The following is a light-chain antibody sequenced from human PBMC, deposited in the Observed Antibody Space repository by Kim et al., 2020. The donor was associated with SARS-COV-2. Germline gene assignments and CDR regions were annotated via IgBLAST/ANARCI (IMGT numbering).Light chain of an antibody. J-gene: IGLJ1*01. CDR2: QDT. CDR1: KLGDKY. CDR3: QAWDSSTGV. Sequence: SVSPGQTASITCSGDKLGDKYASWYQQKPGLSPVLVIYQDTKRPSGIPERFSGSNSGDTATLTISGTQAADEADYYCQAWDSSTGVFGTGTKVTVL. V-gene: IGLV3-1*01.